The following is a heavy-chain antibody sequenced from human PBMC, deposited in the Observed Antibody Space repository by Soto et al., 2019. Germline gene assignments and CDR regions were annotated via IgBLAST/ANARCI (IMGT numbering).Heavy chain of an antibody. CDR1: GGTFISYA. J-gene: IGHJ4*02. D-gene: IGHD3-10*01. CDR3: AREYFNYGSGAFFDY. V-gene: IGHV1-69*04. Sequence: QVQLGQSWGEVKKPGSSVKVSCKASGGTFISYAISWVRQAPGQGLEWMGRIMPSLGIANYAQKFQGRVTITADKSTRTADKELSSLRCEDTAVYYCAREYFNYGSGAFFDYWGQGTLVTVSS. CDR2: IMPSLGIA.